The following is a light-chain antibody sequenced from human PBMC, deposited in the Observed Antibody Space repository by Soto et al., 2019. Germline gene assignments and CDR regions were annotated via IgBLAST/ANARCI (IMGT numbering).Light chain of an antibody. J-gene: IGKJ4*01. Sequence: DIQMTQSPSSLSAFVGDRVTITCRASQSISTYLNWYQQKPGNAPRVLIYAASRLESGVPSRFSGSGSGTDFILTINSLQPEDLGTYYCQKNDDSALTFGRGTKVEIK. CDR1: QSISTY. CDR3: QKNDDSALT. CDR2: AAS. V-gene: IGKV1-39*01.